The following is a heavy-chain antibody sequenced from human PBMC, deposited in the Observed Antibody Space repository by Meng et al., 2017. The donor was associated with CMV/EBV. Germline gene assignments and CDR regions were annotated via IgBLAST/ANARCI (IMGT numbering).Heavy chain of an antibody. CDR1: GGTFSSYA. CDR2: IIPIFGTA. J-gene: IGHJ6*02. V-gene: IGHV1-69*05. Sequence: SVKVSCKASGGTFSSYAISWVRQAPGQGLEWRGGIIPIFGTANYAQKFQGRVTITTDESTSTAYMELSSLRSEDTAVYYCARGREPAARLDYYGMDVWGQGTTVTVSS. CDR3: ARGREPAARLDYYGMDV. D-gene: IGHD2-2*01.